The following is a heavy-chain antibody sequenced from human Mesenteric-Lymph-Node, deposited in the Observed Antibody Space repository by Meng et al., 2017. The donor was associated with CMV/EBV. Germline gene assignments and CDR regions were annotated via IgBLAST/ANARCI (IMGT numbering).Heavy chain of an antibody. CDR3: ARPQNT. J-gene: IGHJ4*02. Sequence: ETLSLNCAVYGASFTSDYWSWIRQSPGKGLEWIGEINHRGSTNYNPSLKSRVTISVDTSKSQFSLNLTSVTAADTAVYYCARPQNTWGQGTLVTVSS. V-gene: IGHV4-34*01. D-gene: IGHD2/OR15-2a*01. CDR1: GASFTSDY. CDR2: INHRGST.